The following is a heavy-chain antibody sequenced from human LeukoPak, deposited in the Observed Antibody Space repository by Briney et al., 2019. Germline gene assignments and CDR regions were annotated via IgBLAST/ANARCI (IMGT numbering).Heavy chain of an antibody. V-gene: IGHV4-59*11. D-gene: IGHD4-11*01. CDR1: DVSMRSHY. J-gene: IGHJ5*02. CDR3: ARALRDSNYGWFDP. CDR2: IYYSGAT. Sequence: SETLSLPSTQSDVSMRSHYWSWIRQTPGYGLELIGYIYYSGATNYNPSLKSLVTMSVDTSKNQFSLNLSSVTAADTALYYCARALRDSNYGWFDPWGQGTLVTVSS.